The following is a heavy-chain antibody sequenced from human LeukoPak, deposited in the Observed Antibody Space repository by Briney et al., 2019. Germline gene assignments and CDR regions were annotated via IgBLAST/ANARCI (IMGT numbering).Heavy chain of an antibody. CDR1: GFTLITYA. CDR2: ISGGVGST. V-gene: IGHV3-23*01. CDR3: AKDGGYFFDS. J-gene: IGHJ4*02. Sequence: GGSLRLSCAASGFTLITYAMSWVRQTPGKGLEWVSRISGGVGSTYYADSVKGRFTISKDNFQNTLYLQMDSLRAEDTAIYYCAKDGGYFFDSWGQGTLVTVSS.